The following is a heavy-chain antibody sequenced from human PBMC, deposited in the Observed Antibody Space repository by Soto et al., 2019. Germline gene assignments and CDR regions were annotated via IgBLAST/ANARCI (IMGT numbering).Heavy chain of an antibody. CDR2: INPSGGST. Sequence: QVQLVQSGAEVKKPGASVKVSCKASGYTFTSYYMHWVRQAPGQGLEWMGIINPSGGSTSYAQKFQGRVTMTRDTSTSTVYMELSSLRSEDTAVYYCARDLDIVVVPAAIGNYFDYWGQGTLVTVSS. V-gene: IGHV1-46*01. CDR1: GYTFTSYY. J-gene: IGHJ4*02. D-gene: IGHD2-2*02. CDR3: ARDLDIVVVPAAIGNYFDY.